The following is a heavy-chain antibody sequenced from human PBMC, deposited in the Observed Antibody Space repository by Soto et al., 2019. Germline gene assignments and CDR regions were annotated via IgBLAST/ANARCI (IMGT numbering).Heavy chain of an antibody. CDR2: VYYSGST. Sequence: SETLSLTCTVSGGSISSYYWSWIRQPPGKGLEWIGYVYYSGSTNYNPSLKSRVTISVDTSKNQFSLKMSSVTAADTAVYYCARDLRSYPYYYYGMDVWGQGTTVTVSS. CDR3: ARDLRSYPYYYYGMDV. J-gene: IGHJ6*02. D-gene: IGHD3-16*02. CDR1: GGSISSYY. V-gene: IGHV4-59*01.